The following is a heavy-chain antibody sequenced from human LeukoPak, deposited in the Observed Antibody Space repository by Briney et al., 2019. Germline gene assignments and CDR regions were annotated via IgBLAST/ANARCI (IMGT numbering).Heavy chain of an antibody. CDR2: ISSNGGST. CDR1: GFTFSSYA. D-gene: IGHD3-10*01. J-gene: IGHJ4*02. CDR3: VKDRYIRYGSGSYPYYFDY. V-gene: IGHV3-64D*09. Sequence: GGSLRLSCSASGFTFSSYAMHWVSQAPGKGLEYVSAISSNGGSTYYADSVKGRFTISRDNSKNTLYLQMSSLRAEDTAVYYCVKDRYIRYGSGSYPYYFDYWGQGTLVTVSS.